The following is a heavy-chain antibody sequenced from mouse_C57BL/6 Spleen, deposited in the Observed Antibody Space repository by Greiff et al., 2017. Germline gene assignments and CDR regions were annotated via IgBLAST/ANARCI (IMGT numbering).Heavy chain of an antibody. J-gene: IGHJ2*01. CDR2: IDPSDSET. D-gene: IGHD1-1*02. CDR3: ARGGYGRYYFEC. Sequence: VQLQQPGAELVRPGSSVKLSCKASGYTFTSYWMHWVKQRPIQGLEWIGNIDPSDSETHYNQKFKDKATLTVDKSSSTAYMQLSSLTSEDSAVYDCARGGYGRYYFECWGQGTTLTVSS. V-gene: IGHV1-52*01. CDR1: GYTFTSYW.